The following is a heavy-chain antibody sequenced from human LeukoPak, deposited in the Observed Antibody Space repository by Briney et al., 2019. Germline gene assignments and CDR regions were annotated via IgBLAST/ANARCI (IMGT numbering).Heavy chain of an antibody. V-gene: IGHV4-39*07. CDR1: GGSISSSSYY. CDR2: IYYSGST. D-gene: IGHD3-10*01. CDR3: ARERGLYGSGSSRGY. J-gene: IGHJ4*02. Sequence: PSETLSLTCTVSGGSISSSSYYWGWIRQPPGKGLEWIGSIYYSGSTYYNPSLKSRVTISVDTSKNQFSLKLSSVTAADTAVYYCARERGLYGSGSSRGYWGQGTLVTVSS.